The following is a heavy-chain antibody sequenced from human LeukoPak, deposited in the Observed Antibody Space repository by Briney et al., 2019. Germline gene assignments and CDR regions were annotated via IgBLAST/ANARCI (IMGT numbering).Heavy chain of an antibody. CDR1: GGSISSYY. Sequence: MPSETLSLTRTVSGGSISSYYWSWIRQPAGKGLEWIGRIYTSGSTNYNPSLKSRVTMSVDTSKNQFSLKLSSVTAADTAVYYCAGRTSSGSYGRFDYWGQGTLVTVSS. CDR3: AGRTSSGSYGRFDY. CDR2: IYTSGST. V-gene: IGHV4-4*07. J-gene: IGHJ4*02. D-gene: IGHD1-26*01.